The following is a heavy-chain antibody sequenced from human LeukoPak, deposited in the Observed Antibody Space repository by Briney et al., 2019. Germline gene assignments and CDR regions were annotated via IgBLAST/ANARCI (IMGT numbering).Heavy chain of an antibody. J-gene: IGHJ4*02. D-gene: IGHD3-10*01. Sequence: SETLSLTCAVYGGSFSGYYWSWIRQPPGKGLEWIGEINHSGSTNYNPSLKSRVTISVDTSKNQFSLKLSSVTAADTAVYYCARGPGTYYHGSGSYSRPYDYWGQGTLVTVSP. CDR2: INHSGST. V-gene: IGHV4-34*01. CDR1: GGSFSGYY. CDR3: ARGPGTYYHGSGSYSRPYDY.